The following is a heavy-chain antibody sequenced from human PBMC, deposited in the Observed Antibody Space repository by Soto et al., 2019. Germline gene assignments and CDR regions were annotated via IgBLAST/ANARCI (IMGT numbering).Heavy chain of an antibody. V-gene: IGHV3-23*01. CDR2: SSATGAGT. CDR3: AKDRRAGGNYGFYSDF. J-gene: IGHJ4*02. CDR1: GFTFSSYG. Sequence: EVQLLESGGGLVQPGGSLRLSCAASGFTFSSYGMTWVRQAPGKGLEWVSFSSATGAGTYYADSVKGRFTISRDNSKNTLYLQMTSLRPDDTAVYNCAKDRRAGGNYGFYSDFWGQGALVIVSS. D-gene: IGHD1-7*01.